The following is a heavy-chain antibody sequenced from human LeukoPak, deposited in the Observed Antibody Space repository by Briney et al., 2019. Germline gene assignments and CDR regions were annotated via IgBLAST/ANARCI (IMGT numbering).Heavy chain of an antibody. CDR3: ARVTYYDFWSGYRPHYYYYGMGV. V-gene: IGHV1-8*01. Sequence: GASVKVSCKASGYTFTSYDINWVRQATGQGLEWMGWMNPNSGNTGYAQKFQGRVTMTRNTSISTAYMELSSLRSEDTAVYYCARVTYYDFWSGYRPHYYYYGMGVWGQGTTVTVSS. D-gene: IGHD3-3*01. CDR1: GYTFTSYD. J-gene: IGHJ6*02. CDR2: MNPNSGNT.